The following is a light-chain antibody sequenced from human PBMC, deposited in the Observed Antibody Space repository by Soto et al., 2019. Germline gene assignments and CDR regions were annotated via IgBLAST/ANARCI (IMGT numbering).Light chain of an antibody. Sequence: EIVVMQSPATLSEYQGERATLSCRASQSVSSNLAWYQRKPGQAPRLLIYGASTRATGIPARFSGSGSGAEFTLTISSLQSEDFAVYYCQQYNNWPRTFGQGTKWIS. V-gene: IGKV3-15*01. J-gene: IGKJ1*01. CDR3: QQYNNWPRT. CDR1: QSVSSN. CDR2: GAS.